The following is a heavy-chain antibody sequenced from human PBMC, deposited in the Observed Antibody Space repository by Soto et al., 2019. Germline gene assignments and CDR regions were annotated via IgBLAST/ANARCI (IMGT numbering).Heavy chain of an antibody. V-gene: IGHV3-11*01. J-gene: IGHJ4*02. CDR2: ISSSGSTI. D-gene: IGHD3-16*02. CDR1: GFTFSDYY. Sequence: QVQLVESGGGLVKPGGSLRLSCAASGFTFSDYYMSWIRQAPGKGLEWCSYISSSGSTIYYADSVKGRFTISRDNAKNSLYLQMNSLRAEETAVYYCARGPYDYVWGSDPPHFDYWGQGTLVTVSS. CDR3: ARGPYDYVWGSDPPHFDY.